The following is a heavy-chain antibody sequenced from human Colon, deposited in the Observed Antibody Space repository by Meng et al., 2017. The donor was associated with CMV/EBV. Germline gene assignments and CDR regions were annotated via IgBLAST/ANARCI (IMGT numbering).Heavy chain of an antibody. J-gene: IGHJ5*01. Sequence: SCKASGYRFPNPFITWVRQGPGQGLEWMGYIGGYSGNPVYAQKFQARVTMTTDKSTDTAYMELRSLRSDDTAVYYCARGPGPNWFDSWGQGTLVTVSS. V-gene: IGHV1-18*01. CDR2: IGGYSGNP. CDR1: GYRFPNPF. CDR3: ARGPGPNWFDS.